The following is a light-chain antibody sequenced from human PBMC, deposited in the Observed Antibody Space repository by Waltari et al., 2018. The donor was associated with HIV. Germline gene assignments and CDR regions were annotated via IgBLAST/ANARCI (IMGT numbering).Light chain of an antibody. CDR1: NNISSG. V-gene: IGKV1-5*03. J-gene: IGKJ1*01. Sequence: DIQMTQSPSTLSASVGDRVTMPCRARNNISSGLAWYQQKPGKVPKLLIYKASNLESGVPVRFSGSDSETQFTLTISSLQPDDFATYYCHQYGTFGKGTKVEIK. CDR3: HQYGT. CDR2: KAS.